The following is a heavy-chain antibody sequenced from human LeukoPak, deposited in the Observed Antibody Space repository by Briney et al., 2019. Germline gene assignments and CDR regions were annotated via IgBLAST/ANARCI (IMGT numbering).Heavy chain of an antibody. CDR3: ARRSGIAARRSDLGY. D-gene: IGHD6-6*01. CDR1: GYTFTSYY. J-gene: IGHJ4*02. CDR2: INPSGGST. V-gene: IGHV1-46*01. Sequence: ASVKVSCKASGYTFTSYYMHWVRQAPGQGLEWTGIINPSGGSTSYAQKFQGRVTMTRDMSTSTVYMELSSLRSEDTAVYYCARRSGIAARRSDLGYWGQGTLVTVSS.